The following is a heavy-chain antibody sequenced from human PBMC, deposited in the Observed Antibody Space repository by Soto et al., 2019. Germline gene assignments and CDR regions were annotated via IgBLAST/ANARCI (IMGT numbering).Heavy chain of an antibody. Sequence: QVQLVQSGAEEKKPGASVKVSCEASGYTYTSYAMDGVRQAPGQRLEWMGWINAGDGNRKYSQKFQGRVTITRDTSASTAYMELSSLRSEDTAVYYCARVGGWYVPDYWGQGTLVTVSS. CDR1: GYTYTSYA. CDR2: INAGDGNR. V-gene: IGHV1-3*05. D-gene: IGHD6-19*01. J-gene: IGHJ4*02. CDR3: ARVGGWYVPDY.